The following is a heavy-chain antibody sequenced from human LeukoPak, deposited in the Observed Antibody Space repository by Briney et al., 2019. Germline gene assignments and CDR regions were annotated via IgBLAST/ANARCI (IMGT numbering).Heavy chain of an antibody. J-gene: IGHJ3*02. CDR1: GGSISSYY. Sequence: IPSETLSLTCTVSGGSISSYYWSWIRQPPGKGLEWIGYIYYSGSTNYNPSLKSRVTISVDTSKNQFSLKLSSVTAADTAVYYCARERNYYGSGSNAFDIWGQGTMVTVSS. D-gene: IGHD3-10*01. CDR2: IYYSGST. CDR3: ARERNYYGSGSNAFDI. V-gene: IGHV4-59*01.